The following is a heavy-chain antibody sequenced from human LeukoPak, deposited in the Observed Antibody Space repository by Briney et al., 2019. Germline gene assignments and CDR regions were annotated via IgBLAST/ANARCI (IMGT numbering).Heavy chain of an antibody. CDR1: GYTFTSYY. Sequence: GASVKVSCKASGYTFTSYYMHWVRQAPGRGLEWMGIINPSGGNTSYAQKFQGRVTMTRDTSTSTVYMELSSLRSEDTAVYYCVRDVSDCSGGSCYSYFDYWGQGTLVTVSS. D-gene: IGHD2-15*01. CDR3: VRDVSDCSGGSCYSYFDY. V-gene: IGHV1-46*01. CDR2: INPSGGNT. J-gene: IGHJ4*02.